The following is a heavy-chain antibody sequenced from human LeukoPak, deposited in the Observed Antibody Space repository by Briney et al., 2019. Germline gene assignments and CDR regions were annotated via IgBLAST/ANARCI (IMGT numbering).Heavy chain of an antibody. J-gene: IGHJ5*02. CDR2: IIPIFGTA. Sequence: GSSVKVSCKASGGTFSSYAISWVQQAPGQGLEWMGGIIPIFGTANYAQKFQGRVTITADESTSTAYMELSSLRSEDTAVYYCAIHLIMENWFDPWGQGTLVTVSS. CDR3: AIHLIMENWFDP. CDR1: GGTFSSYA. D-gene: IGHD3-10*01. V-gene: IGHV1-69*01.